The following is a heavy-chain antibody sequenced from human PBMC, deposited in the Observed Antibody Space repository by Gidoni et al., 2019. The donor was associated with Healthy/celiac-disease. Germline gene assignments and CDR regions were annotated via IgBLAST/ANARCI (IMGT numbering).Heavy chain of an antibody. CDR1: GGSISSSNW. CDR3: ARVKKGSAYYYGSGSSGQPDY. J-gene: IGHJ4*02. Sequence: QVQLQESGPGLVKPSGTLSLTCAVSGGSISSSNWWSWVRQPPGKGVEWIGEIYHSGSTNYNPSLKSRVTISVDKSKNQFSLKLSSVTAADTAVYYCARVKKGSAYYYGSGSSGQPDYWGQGTLVTVSS. D-gene: IGHD3-10*01. V-gene: IGHV4-4*02. CDR2: IYHSGST.